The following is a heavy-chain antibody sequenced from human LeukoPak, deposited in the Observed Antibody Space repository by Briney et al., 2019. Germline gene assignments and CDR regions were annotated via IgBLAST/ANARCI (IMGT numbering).Heavy chain of an antibody. CDR3: ARDRASSSFDI. V-gene: IGHV3-7*03. CDR1: GFTFSQSW. Sequence: GGSLRLSCAASGFTFSQSWMWWVRQSPGKGLEWVAKIKEDGSQKYCVDSVEGRFTISRDNAKNSLYLQMNTLRAEDTAVYYCARDRASSSFDIWGQGTMVTVSS. D-gene: IGHD2-2*01. CDR2: IKEDGSQK. J-gene: IGHJ3*02.